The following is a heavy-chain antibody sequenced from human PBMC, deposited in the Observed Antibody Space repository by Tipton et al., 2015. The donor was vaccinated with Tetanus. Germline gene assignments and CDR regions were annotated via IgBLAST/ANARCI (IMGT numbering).Heavy chain of an antibody. Sequence: TLSLTCTVSGGSINSSYYWGWIRQPPGKGLEWIGSIYHSGYTYYKASLKSRLSLSVDTSKSQFSLSLRSVTAADTAVYYCARANYEFPKKGPFDSWGQGALVIVSS. V-gene: IGHV4-39*01. J-gene: IGHJ4*02. CDR3: ARANYEFPKKGPFDS. CDR1: GGSINSSYY. CDR2: IYHSGYT. D-gene: IGHD3-3*01.